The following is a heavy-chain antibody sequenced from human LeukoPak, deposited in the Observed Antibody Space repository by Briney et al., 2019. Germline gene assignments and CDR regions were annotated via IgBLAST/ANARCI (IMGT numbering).Heavy chain of an antibody. CDR2: INHGGST. CDR1: GGSFSAYY. D-gene: IGHD3-10*01. V-gene: IGHV4-34*01. Sequence: PSETLSLTCAVYGGSFSAYYWTWIRQPPGKGLEWIGEINHGGSTNYNPSLKSRVTISVDTSKNQFSLKLNSVTAADTAVYYCARHGGYGSGSFYWGQGSLVTVSS. CDR3: ARHGGYGSGSFY. J-gene: IGHJ4*02.